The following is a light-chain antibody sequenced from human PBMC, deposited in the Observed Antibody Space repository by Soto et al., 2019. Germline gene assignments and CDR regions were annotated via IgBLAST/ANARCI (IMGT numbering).Light chain of an antibody. CDR1: QSVSNW. V-gene: IGKV1-5*01. Sequence: DIQMTQSPSTLSASVGERVTITCRASQSVSNWLAWYQQKPGKAPKLLIYDVSSLESGVPSRFSGSGSGTEFMLTISRLQPDYFAAYYCQQYDSYSWTFDQGTKVEMK. CDR3: QQYDSYSWT. J-gene: IGKJ1*01. CDR2: DVS.